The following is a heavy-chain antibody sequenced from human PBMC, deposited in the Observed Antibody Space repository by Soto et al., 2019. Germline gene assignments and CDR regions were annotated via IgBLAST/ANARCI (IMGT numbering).Heavy chain of an antibody. Sequence: PGGSLRLSCAASGFTFSSYGMHWVRQAPGKGLEWVAVISYDGSNKYYADSVKGRFTISRDNSKNTLYLQMNSLRAEDTAVYYCARTYCGGDCYAEYFQHWGQGTLVTVSS. CDR1: GFTFSSYG. V-gene: IGHV3-30*03. CDR2: ISYDGSNK. CDR3: ARTYCGGDCYAEYFQH. J-gene: IGHJ1*01. D-gene: IGHD2-21*01.